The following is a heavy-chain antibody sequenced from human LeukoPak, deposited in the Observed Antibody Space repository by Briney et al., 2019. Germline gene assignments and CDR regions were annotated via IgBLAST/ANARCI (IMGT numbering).Heavy chain of an antibody. V-gene: IGHV4-59*11. Sequence: PSETLSLTCIVSGRSLRCHYWSWIRQPPGKGLEWIGYIYYSGSTNYNPSLKSRVTISVDTSKNQFSLKLSSVTAADTAEYYGGRGGDSPPWPPPYYYYMDVWGKGTTVTVSS. D-gene: IGHD3-10*01. CDR1: GRSLRCHY. J-gene: IGHJ6*03. CDR2: IYYSGST. CDR3: GRGGDSPPWPPPYYYYMDV.